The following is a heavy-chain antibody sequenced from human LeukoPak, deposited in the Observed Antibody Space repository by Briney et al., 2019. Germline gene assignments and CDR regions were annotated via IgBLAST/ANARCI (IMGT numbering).Heavy chain of an antibody. D-gene: IGHD2-2*01. V-gene: IGHV4-59*01. Sequence: SETLSLTCTVSGGSISSYYWSWIRQPPGKGLEWIGYIYYSGSTNYNPSLKSRVTISVDTSKNQFSLKLSSVTAADTAVYYCARLSPLYCSSTSCYAGRGVWFDPWGQGTLATVSS. J-gene: IGHJ5*02. CDR3: ARLSPLYCSSTSCYAGRGVWFDP. CDR1: GGSISSYY. CDR2: IYYSGST.